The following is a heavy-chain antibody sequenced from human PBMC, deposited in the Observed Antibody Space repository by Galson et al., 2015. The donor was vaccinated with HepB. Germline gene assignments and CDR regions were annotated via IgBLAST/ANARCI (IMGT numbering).Heavy chain of an antibody. CDR1: GFTFSDYY. CDR2: ISNSGSYR. V-gene: IGHV3-11*06. J-gene: IGHJ5*02. Sequence: LRLSCAASGFTFSDYYMTWIRQAPGKGLEWVSYISNSGSYRNYADSVKGRFTISRDNAKNSVYLQMNSLRAEDTAVYYCARDGRADSSRWYIWFDPWGQGTLVTSSS. CDR3: ARDGRADSSRWYIWFDP. D-gene: IGHD6-13*01.